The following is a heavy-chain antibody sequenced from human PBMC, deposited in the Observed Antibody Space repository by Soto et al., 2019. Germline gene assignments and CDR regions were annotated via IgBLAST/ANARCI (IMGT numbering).Heavy chain of an antibody. CDR2: ISGSGGST. V-gene: IGHV3-23*01. Sequence: PGGSLRLSCAASGFTFSSYAMSWVRQAPGKGLEWVSSISGSGGSTYYADSVKGRFTISRDNSKNTLYLQMNSLRADDTAVYYCAKLRYYYDSIGSKNCGQGTLVTVSS. J-gene: IGHJ4*02. CDR1: GFTFSSYA. CDR3: AKLRYYYDSIGSKN. D-gene: IGHD3-22*01.